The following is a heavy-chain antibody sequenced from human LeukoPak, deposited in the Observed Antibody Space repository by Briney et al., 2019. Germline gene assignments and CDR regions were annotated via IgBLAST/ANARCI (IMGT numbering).Heavy chain of an antibody. V-gene: IGHV4-39*07. CDR3: ARAGYCSGGSCYYLDYFDY. J-gene: IGHJ4*02. CDR2: IYYSGST. D-gene: IGHD2-15*01. CDR1: GGSISSSSYY. Sequence: SETLSLTCTVSGGSISSSSYYWGWIRQPPGKGLEWIGSIYYSGSTYYNPSLKSRVTISVDTSKNQFSLKLSSVTAADTAVYYCARAGYCSGGSCYYLDYFDYWGQGTLVTVSS.